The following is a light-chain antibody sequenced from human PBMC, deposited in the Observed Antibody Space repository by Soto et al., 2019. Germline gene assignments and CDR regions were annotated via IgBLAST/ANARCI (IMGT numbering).Light chain of an antibody. CDR1: QGISSY. J-gene: IGKJ5*01. Sequence: IQTTQSRSSLYASIGDRXTXSCRASQGISSYLAWYQQKPGKATKLLIYAASNGQSGVPSRFSGSGSGTDFTLTISCLQSEDFATYYCQQFNSYPRTFGQATRLEI. CDR3: QQFNSYPRT. V-gene: IGKV1-8*01. CDR2: AAS.